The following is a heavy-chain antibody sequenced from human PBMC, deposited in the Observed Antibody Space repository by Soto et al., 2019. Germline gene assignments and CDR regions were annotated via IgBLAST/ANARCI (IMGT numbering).Heavy chain of an antibody. Sequence: PSETLSLTCTVSGGSISSGGYYWSWIRQHPGKGLEWIGYIYYSGSTYYNPSLKSRVTISVDTSKNQFSLKLSSVTAADTAVYNCARVDTAMVLNYWGQGTLVTVSS. J-gene: IGHJ4*02. V-gene: IGHV4-31*03. CDR2: IYYSGST. D-gene: IGHD5-18*01. CDR3: ARVDTAMVLNY. CDR1: GGSISSGGYY.